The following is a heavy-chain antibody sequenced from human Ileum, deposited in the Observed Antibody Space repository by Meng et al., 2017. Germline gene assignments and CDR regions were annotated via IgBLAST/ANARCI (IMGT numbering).Heavy chain of an antibody. CDR1: GDSVTSSYY. J-gene: IGHJ5*02. Sequence: QVQLQESGPGLVEPSGTLSLTCAVSGDSVTSSYYWSWIRQPPGKGLEWIGYIHNSATTKYSPSLKSRVTISEDTSKNQFSLKLSSVTAADTAVYYCARHDVVPVIRHGFDPWGQGTLVTVSS. V-gene: IGHV4-59*08. CDR3: ARHDVVPVIRHGFDP. D-gene: IGHD3-10*01. CDR2: IHNSATT.